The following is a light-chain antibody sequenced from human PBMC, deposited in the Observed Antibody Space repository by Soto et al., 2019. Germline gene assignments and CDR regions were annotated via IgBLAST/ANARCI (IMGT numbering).Light chain of an antibody. J-gene: IGKJ5*01. CDR1: QSVSSN. V-gene: IGKV3-20*01. Sequence: ETVMTQSPGTLSVSLGERATLSFRASQSVSSNLAWYQQKPGQAPSLLISDASNRATGIPDRFSGSGSGTDFTLTISRLEPEDFALYYCQHYVERSPITFGQGTRLEI. CDR2: DAS. CDR3: QHYVERSPIT.